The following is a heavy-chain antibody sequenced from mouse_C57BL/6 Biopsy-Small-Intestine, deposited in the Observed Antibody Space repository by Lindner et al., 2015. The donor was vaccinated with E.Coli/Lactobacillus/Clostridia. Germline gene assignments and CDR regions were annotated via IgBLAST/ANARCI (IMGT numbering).Heavy chain of an antibody. V-gene: IGHV1-34*02. Sequence: VQLQESGPELVKPGASVKMSCKASGYTFTDYNMDWVKQSHGKSLEWIGYIYPNNGGTGYNQKFKSKATLTVDKSSSTAYMELHSLTSEDSAVYYCARRVYYDYPFDYWGQGTTLTVSS. J-gene: IGHJ2*01. CDR1: GYTFTDYN. CDR3: ARRVYYDYPFDY. CDR2: IYPNNGGT. D-gene: IGHD2-4*01.